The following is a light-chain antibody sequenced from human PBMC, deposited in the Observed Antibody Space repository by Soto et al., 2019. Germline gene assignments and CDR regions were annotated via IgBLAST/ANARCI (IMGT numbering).Light chain of an antibody. J-gene: IGLJ2*01. CDR1: SSDIGTYNR. CDR3: SSYTTSGTLV. CDR2: DVS. Sequence: QSALTQPPSVSGSPGQSVTISCTGTSSDIGTYNRVSWYQQPPGTAPKLMIYDVSYRPSGVPHRFSASKSGSTASLTISGLQAEDEAYYCCSSYTTSGTLVFGGGTKVTVL. V-gene: IGLV2-18*02.